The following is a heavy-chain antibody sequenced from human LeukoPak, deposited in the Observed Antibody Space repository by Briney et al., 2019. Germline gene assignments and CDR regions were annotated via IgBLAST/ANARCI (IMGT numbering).Heavy chain of an antibody. D-gene: IGHD3-16*01. CDR3: ARGWGGHGRSWGALDF. J-gene: IGHJ4*02. V-gene: IGHV3-13*01. CDR1: GFNFKNYD. CDR2: IGTVTDT. Sequence: SGGSLRLSCAASGFNFKNYDFHWVRQAAGKRLEWVSGIGTVTDTFHLDSVEGRFTISRENAKNSFYLQMNGLRAGDTAVYYCARGWGGHGRSWGALDFWGQGILVTVSS.